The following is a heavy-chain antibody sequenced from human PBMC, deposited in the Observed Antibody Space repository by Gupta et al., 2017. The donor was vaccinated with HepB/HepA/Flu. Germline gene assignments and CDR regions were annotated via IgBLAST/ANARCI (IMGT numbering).Heavy chain of an antibody. D-gene: IGHD5-12*01. V-gene: IGHV1-46*01. CDR1: GYTFTNYQ. CDR2: INTSGGST. CDR3: ARDVVTVANIFDY. J-gene: IGHJ4*02. Sequence: VQLVQSGAEVKKPGASVKVSCKSSGYTFTNYQIHWVRQAPGQGLEWMGIINTSGGSTAYAQKFQGRVTMTRDTSTSTVYMEVSSLRSEDTAVYYCARDVVTVANIFDYWGQGTLVTVSS.